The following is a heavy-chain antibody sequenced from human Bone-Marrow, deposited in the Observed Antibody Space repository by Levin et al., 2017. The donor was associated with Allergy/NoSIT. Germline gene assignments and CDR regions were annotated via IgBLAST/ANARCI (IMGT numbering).Heavy chain of an antibody. CDR3: VRGSSGWSGVDY. J-gene: IGHJ4*02. Sequence: PGGSLRLSCAASGFSFSSYWMHWVRQVPGEGLVGVSRINSDGSLTQHADSVKGRFTMSRDNAKNTLYLEMNSLRSEDTAVYYCVRGSSGWSGVDYWGQGILVTVSS. CDR1: GFSFSSYW. D-gene: IGHD6-19*01. CDR2: INSDGSLT. V-gene: IGHV3-74*03.